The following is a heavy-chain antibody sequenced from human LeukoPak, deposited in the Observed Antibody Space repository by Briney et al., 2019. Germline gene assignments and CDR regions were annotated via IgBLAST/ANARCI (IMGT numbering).Heavy chain of an antibody. V-gene: IGHV3-23*01. CDR1: GFTYNTCA. Sequence: GGSLRLSCAASGFTYNTCAMTWVRQAPGKGLEWVADITHRGDNTYYADSVKGRFTISRDNSKNTLYLQMSSLRAGDTAVYYCARTVGALDYWGQGTLVTVSS. CDR3: ARTVGALDY. J-gene: IGHJ4*02. CDR2: ITHRGDNT. D-gene: IGHD1-26*01.